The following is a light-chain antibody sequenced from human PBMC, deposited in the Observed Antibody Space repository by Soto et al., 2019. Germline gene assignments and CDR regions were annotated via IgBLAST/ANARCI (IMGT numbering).Light chain of an antibody. CDR1: SSDVGSYHL. CDR2: EGT. Sequence: QSALTQPASVSGSPGQSITISCTGTSSDVGSYHLVSWYQHHPGKAPKLIIYEGTKRPSGISSRFSGSKSGNTASLTISGLQAEDEDDYHCCSYAGFRNFVVFGGGTKLTIL. V-gene: IGLV2-23*03. CDR3: CSYAGFRNFVV. J-gene: IGLJ2*01.